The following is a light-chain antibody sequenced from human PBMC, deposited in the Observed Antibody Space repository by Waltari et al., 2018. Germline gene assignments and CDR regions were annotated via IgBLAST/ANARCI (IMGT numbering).Light chain of an antibody. Sequence: IQLTQSPSSLSASVGDRVPITCRASPGISSYLAWYQQKPGKAPELLIYAASTLQSGVPSRFSGSGSGTDFTLTISSLQPDDFATYYCQQLNSYPLSFGPGTKVDVK. V-gene: IGKV1-9*01. CDR1: PGISSY. CDR3: QQLNSYPLS. J-gene: IGKJ3*01. CDR2: AAS.